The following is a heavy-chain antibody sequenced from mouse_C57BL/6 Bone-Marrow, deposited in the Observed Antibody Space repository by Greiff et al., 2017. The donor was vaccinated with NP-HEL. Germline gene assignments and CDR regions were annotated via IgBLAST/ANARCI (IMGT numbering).Heavy chain of an antibody. J-gene: IGHJ2*01. Sequence: EVQLQQSGPELVKPGASVKISCKASGYTFTDYYMNWVKQSHGKSLEWIGDINPNNGGTSYNQKFKGKATLTVDKSSSTAYMELRSLTSEDSAVYYCVRTTVGPYYWGQGTTLTVSS. D-gene: IGHD1-1*01. V-gene: IGHV1-26*01. CDR2: INPNNGGT. CDR3: VRTTVGPYY. CDR1: GYTFTDYY.